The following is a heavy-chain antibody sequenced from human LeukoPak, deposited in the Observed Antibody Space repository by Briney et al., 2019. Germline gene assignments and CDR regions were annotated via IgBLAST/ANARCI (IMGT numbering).Heavy chain of an antibody. CDR1: GYTFTSYD. V-gene: IGHV1-8*01. CDR3: ARVRFLYCSSTSCYFGY. J-gene: IGHJ4*02. CDR2: MNPNSGNT. Sequence: SVKVSCKASGYTFTSYDINWVRQATGQGLEWMGWMNPNSGNTGYAQKFQGRVTMTRNTSISTAYMELSSLRSEDTAVYYCARVRFLYCSSTSCYFGYWGQGTLVTVSS. D-gene: IGHD2-2*01.